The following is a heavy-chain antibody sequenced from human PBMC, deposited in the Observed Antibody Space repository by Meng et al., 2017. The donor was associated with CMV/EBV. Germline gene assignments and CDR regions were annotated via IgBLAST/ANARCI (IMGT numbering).Heavy chain of an antibody. CDR3: AREPGYCSSTSCYTSHYYYGMDV. J-gene: IGHJ6*02. V-gene: IGHV3-66*02. CDR1: GFTVSSNY. D-gene: IGHD2-2*02. Sequence: GGSLRLSCAASGFTVSSNYMSWVRQAPGKGLEWVSVIYSGGSTYYAVSVKGRFTISRDNSKNTLYLQMNSLRAEDTAVYYCAREPGYCSSTSCYTSHYYYGMDVWGQGTTVTVSS. CDR2: IYSGGST.